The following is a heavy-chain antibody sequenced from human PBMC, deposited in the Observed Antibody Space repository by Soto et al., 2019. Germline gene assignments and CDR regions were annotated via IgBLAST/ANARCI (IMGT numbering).Heavy chain of an antibody. D-gene: IGHD5-12*01. J-gene: IGHJ3*02. Sequence: GGSLRLSCAASGFTFSSYSMNWVRQAPGKGLEWVSSISSSSSYIYYADSVKGRFTISRDNAKNSLYLQMNSLRAEDTVVYYCARDRREYSGYDYAFDIWGQGTMVTVSS. V-gene: IGHV3-21*01. CDR3: ARDRREYSGYDYAFDI. CDR2: ISSSSSYI. CDR1: GFTFSSYS.